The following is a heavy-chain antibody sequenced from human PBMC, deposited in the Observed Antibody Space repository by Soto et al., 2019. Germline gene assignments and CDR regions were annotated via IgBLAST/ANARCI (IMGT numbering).Heavy chain of an antibody. V-gene: IGHV2-5*02. J-gene: IGHJ6*03. Sequence: QITLKESGPTLVKPTQTLTLTCTFSGFSLNTSAVGVGWIRQPPGKALEWLALVYCDDDKLYSPSLKSRLTITKDTYKNQVVLTMTNMDPVDTATYFCSHVLGYCSSVTCYHSVDYMDVWGKGTTVTVSS. CDR1: GFSLNTSAVG. CDR2: VYCDDDK. D-gene: IGHD2-15*01. CDR3: SHVLGYCSSVTCYHSVDYMDV.